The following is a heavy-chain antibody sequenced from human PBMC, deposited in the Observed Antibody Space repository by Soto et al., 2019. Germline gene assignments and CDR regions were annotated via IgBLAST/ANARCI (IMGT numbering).Heavy chain of an antibody. CDR2: IYPDESDT. Sequence: GESLKISCQGSGYTFSNQWIGWVRQMPGKGLEWMAIIYPDESDTKYSPSFQGQVTISADNSISTAYLQWSSLKASDTAMYYCVRMGFSGGGYLSYYYYGMDIWGQGTTVTVSS. CDR1: GYTFSNQW. J-gene: IGHJ6*02. CDR3: VRMGFSGGGYLSYYYYGMDI. D-gene: IGHD5-12*01. V-gene: IGHV5-51*01.